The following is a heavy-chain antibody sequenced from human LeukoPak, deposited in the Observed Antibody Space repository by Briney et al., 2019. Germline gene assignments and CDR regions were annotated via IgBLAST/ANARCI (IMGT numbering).Heavy chain of an antibody. J-gene: IGHJ4*01. Sequence: GGSPRLSCSASGLIFSTYSMNWGRQAPGKGLGWLSSISSARSTTYYAGSVKGRFTISRDNAKSSLYLQMSSLRDEDTAVYHSVRVSTDWSLDYWGQGTLVTVSS. V-gene: IGHV3-48*02. CDR2: ISSARSTT. CDR3: VRVSTDWSLDY. CDR1: GLIFSTYS. D-gene: IGHD6-19*01.